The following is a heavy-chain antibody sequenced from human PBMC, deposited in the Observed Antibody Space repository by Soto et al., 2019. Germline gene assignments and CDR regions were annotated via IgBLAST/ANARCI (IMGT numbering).Heavy chain of an antibody. Sequence: PGGSLRLSCAASGFTFSSYAMSWVRQAPGKGLEWVSAISGSGGSTYYADSVKGRFTISRDNSKNTLYLQMNSLRAEDTAVYYCAKTDHQYYDILTGTYYFDYWGKGTLVT. CDR3: AKTDHQYYDILTGTYYFDY. V-gene: IGHV3-23*01. CDR2: ISGSGGST. D-gene: IGHD3-9*01. CDR1: GFTFSSYA. J-gene: IGHJ4*02.